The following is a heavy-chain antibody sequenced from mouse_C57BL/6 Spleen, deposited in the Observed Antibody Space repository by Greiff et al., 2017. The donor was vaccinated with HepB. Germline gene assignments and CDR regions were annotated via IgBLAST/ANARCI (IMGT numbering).Heavy chain of an antibody. CDR2: IWSGGST. V-gene: IGHV2-2*01. J-gene: IGHJ4*01. CDR3: ARNHYGSSHYAMDY. Sequence: VKLVESGPGLVQPSQSLSITCTVSGFSLTSYGVHWVRQSPGKGLEWLGVIWSGGSTDYNAAFISRLSISKDNSKSQVFFKMNSLQADDTAIYYCARNHYGSSHYAMDYWGQGTSVTVSS. D-gene: IGHD1-1*01. CDR1: GFSLTSYG.